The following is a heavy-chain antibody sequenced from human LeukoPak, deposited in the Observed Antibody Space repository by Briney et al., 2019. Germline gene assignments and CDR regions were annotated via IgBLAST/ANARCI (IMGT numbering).Heavy chain of an antibody. V-gene: IGHV4-59*01. CDR3: AGRRRSIAVAVADY. CDR1: GGSISSYY. CDR2: IYYSGST. Sequence: SETLSLTCTVSGGSISSYYWSWIRQPPGKGLEWIGYIYYSGSTNYNPSLKSRVTISVGTSKNQFSLKLSSVTAADTAVYYCAGRRRSIAVAVADYWGQGTLVTVSS. D-gene: IGHD6-19*01. J-gene: IGHJ4*02.